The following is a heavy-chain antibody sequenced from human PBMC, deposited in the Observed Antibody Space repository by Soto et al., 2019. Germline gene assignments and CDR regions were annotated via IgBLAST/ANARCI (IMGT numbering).Heavy chain of an antibody. Sequence: GGSLRLSCAASGFTFSSYWMSWVRQAPGKGLEWVANIKQDGSEKYYVDPVKGRFTISRDNAKNSLYLQMNSLRAEDTAVYYCAREAYCGGDCYSGAFDYWGQGTLVTVSS. CDR3: AREAYCGGDCYSGAFDY. CDR2: IKQDGSEK. V-gene: IGHV3-7*01. J-gene: IGHJ4*02. CDR1: GFTFSSYW. D-gene: IGHD2-21*01.